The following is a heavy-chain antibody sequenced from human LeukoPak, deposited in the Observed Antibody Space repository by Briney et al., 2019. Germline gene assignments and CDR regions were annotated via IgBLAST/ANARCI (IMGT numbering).Heavy chain of an antibody. D-gene: IGHD2-2*01. CDR3: ARDTARRYCSSTSCYSIYWYFDL. J-gene: IGHJ2*01. Sequence: PGGSLRLSRAASGFTVSSNYMSWVRQAPGKGLEWVSVIYSGGSTYYADSVKGRFTISRDKSKNTLYLQMNSLRAEDTAVYDCARDTARRYCSSTSCYSIYWYFDLWGRGTLVTVSS. CDR1: GFTVSSNY. V-gene: IGHV3-53*01. CDR2: IYSGGST.